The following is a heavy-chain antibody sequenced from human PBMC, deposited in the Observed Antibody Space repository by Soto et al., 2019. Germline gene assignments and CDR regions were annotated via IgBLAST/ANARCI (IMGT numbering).Heavy chain of an antibody. CDR1: GGSISSYY. CDR2: IYYSGST. D-gene: IGHD5-12*01. V-gene: IGHV4-59*01. J-gene: IGHJ6*02. Sequence: PSETLSLTCTVSGGSISSYYWSWIRQPPGKGLEWIGYIYYSGSTNYNPSLKSRVTISVDTSKNQFSLKLSSVTAADTAVYYCATSHGYSGYAKDYYYYGMDVWGQGTTVTVSS. CDR3: ATSHGYSGYAKDYYYYGMDV.